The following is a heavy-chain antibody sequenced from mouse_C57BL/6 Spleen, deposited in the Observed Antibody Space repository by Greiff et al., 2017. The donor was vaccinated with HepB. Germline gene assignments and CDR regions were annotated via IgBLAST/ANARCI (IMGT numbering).Heavy chain of an antibody. Sequence: EVQVVESGGGLVQPGGSMKLSCAASGFTFSDAWMDWVRQSPEKGLEWVAEIRNKANNHATYYAESVKGRFTISRDDSKSSVYLQMNSLRAEDTGIYYCTRFQLGHFDYWGQGTTLTVSS. D-gene: IGHD4-1*02. CDR1: GFTFSDAW. V-gene: IGHV6-6*01. J-gene: IGHJ2*01. CDR2: IRNKANNHAT. CDR3: TRFQLGHFDY.